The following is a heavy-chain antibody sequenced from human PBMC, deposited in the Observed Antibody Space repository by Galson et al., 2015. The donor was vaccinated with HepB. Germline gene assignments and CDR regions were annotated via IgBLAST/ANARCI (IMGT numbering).Heavy chain of an antibody. CDR1: GFTFANNW. D-gene: IGHD5-12*01. CDR2: IKRDGSET. Sequence: SLRLSCAASGFTFANNWMTWVRQAPGKGLEWLANIKRDGSETYYVDSVKGRFTISTDNAKNSLSLQMNSLRAEDTAVYYCASYDNMDVWGQGTTVTVS. CDR3: ASYDNMDV. V-gene: IGHV3-7*01. J-gene: IGHJ6*02.